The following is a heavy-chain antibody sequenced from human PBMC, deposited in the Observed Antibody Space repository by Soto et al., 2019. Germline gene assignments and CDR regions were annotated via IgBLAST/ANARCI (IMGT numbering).Heavy chain of an antibody. CDR3: ARDLGSGYDLAMDV. CDR1: GGSISGYY. CDR2: IYYGGST. V-gene: IGHV4-59*01. Sequence: SETLSLTCTVSGGSISGYYWIWIRQPPGKVLEWIGYIYYGGSTKYNPSLKSRVTISVDTSKNQFSLRLSSVTAADTAVYYCARDLGSGYDLAMDVWGQGTTVTVYS. D-gene: IGHD5-12*01. J-gene: IGHJ6*02.